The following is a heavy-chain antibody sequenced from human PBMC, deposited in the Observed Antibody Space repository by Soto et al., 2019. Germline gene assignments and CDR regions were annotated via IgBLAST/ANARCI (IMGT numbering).Heavy chain of an antibody. Sequence: SGTPSLTRTVFCGSISSGSYYWGWVRQSPEKGLEWIASISFSGGTYYNPTLKSRLIISVDTSKSQVSLKLSSVAAADTAVYYCARHLYYYDSSGYSSAAFDIWGKGKIVTV. CDR2: ISFSGGT. J-gene: IGHJ3*02. CDR3: ARHLYYYDSSGYSSAAFDI. V-gene: IGHV4-39*01. D-gene: IGHD3-22*01. CDR1: CGSISSGSYY.